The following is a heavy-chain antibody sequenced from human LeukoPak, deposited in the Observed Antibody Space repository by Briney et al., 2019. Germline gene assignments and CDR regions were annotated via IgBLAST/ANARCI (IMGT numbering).Heavy chain of an antibody. D-gene: IGHD3-3*01. Sequence: PSETLSLTCTVSGGSISSSSYYWGWIRQPPGKGLEWIGSIYYSGSTYYNPSLKSRVTISVDTSKNQFSLKLSSVTAADTAVYYCARHVLVEWLLSHYYYYGMDVWGQGTTVTVSS. J-gene: IGHJ6*02. CDR1: GGSISSSSYY. CDR3: ARHVLVEWLLSHYYYYGMDV. CDR2: IYYSGST. V-gene: IGHV4-39*01.